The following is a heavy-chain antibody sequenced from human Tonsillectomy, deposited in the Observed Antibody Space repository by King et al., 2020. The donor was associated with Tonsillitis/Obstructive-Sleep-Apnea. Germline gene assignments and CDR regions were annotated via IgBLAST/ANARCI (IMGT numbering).Heavy chain of an antibody. CDR3: SRGRWFSSSSFWYYYYYMDV. CDR2: VHHRGST. V-gene: IGHV4-4*08. Sequence: HLQESGPGLVRPFETLSLNCTCSGCSTRSYYWMWVRQTPGKELQWIWYVHHRGSTNYSPPFKSRVTRCVVPSKHQFSLTLSSVTAADTAVYYCSRGRWFSSSSFWYYYYYMDVWGKGTTVTVSS. J-gene: IGHJ6*03. CDR1: GCSTRSYY. D-gene: IGHD6-6*01.